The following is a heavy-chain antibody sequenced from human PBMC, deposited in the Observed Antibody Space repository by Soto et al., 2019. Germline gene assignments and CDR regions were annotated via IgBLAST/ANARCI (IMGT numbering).Heavy chain of an antibody. CDR1: GFTFSSYS. V-gene: IGHV3-48*02. CDR3: ARVSVTTDYYYYGMDV. J-gene: IGHJ6*02. Sequence: GGSLRLSCAASGFTFSSYSMNWVRQAPGKGLEWVSYISSSSSTIYYADSVKGRFTISRDNAKNSLYLQMNSLRDEDTAVYYCARVSVTTDYYYYGMDVWGQGTTVTVSS. D-gene: IGHD4-17*01. CDR2: ISSSSSTI.